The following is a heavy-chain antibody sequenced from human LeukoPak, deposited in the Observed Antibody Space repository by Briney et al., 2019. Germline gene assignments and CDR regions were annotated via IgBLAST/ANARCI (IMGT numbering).Heavy chain of an antibody. CDR3: ARDGHGLRGTPTGTDY. V-gene: IGHV4-61*02. J-gene: IGHJ4*02. Sequence: PSETLSLTCTVSGGSISSGSYYWSWIRQPAGKGLEWIGRIYTSGSTNYNPSLKSRVTISVDTSKNQFSLKLSFVTAADTAVYYCARDGHGLRGTPTGTDYWGQGTLVTVSS. CDR1: GGSISSGSYY. D-gene: IGHD1-14*01. CDR2: IYTSGST.